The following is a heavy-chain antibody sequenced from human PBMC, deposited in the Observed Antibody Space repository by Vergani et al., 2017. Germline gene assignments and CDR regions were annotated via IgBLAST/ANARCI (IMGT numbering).Heavy chain of an antibody. Sequence: QVQLVESGGGVVQPGRSLRLSCAASGFTFSSYGMHWVRQAPGKGLEWVAVISYDGSNKYYADSVKGRFTISRDNSKNTLYLQMNSLRAEDTAVYYCARVQGDIVVVPAVRGYMDVWGKGTTVTVSS. D-gene: IGHD2-2*01. V-gene: IGHV3-30*19. J-gene: IGHJ6*03. CDR2: ISYDGSNK. CDR3: ARVQGDIVVVPAVRGYMDV. CDR1: GFTFSSYG.